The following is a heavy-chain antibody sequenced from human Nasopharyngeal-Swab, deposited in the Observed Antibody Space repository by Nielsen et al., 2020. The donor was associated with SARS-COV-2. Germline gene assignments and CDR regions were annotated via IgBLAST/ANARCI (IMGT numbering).Heavy chain of an antibody. CDR3: ARASQSSGWQYYFDY. V-gene: IGHV3-11*04. CDR2: ISSSGSTI. J-gene: IGHJ4*02. Sequence: GGSLRLSCAASGFTFSDYYMSWIRQAPGKGLEWVSYISSSGSTIYYADSVKGRFTISRDNAKNSLYLQMNSLRAEDTAVYYCARASQSSGWQYYFDYWGQGTLVTVSS. CDR1: GFTFSDYY. D-gene: IGHD6-19*01.